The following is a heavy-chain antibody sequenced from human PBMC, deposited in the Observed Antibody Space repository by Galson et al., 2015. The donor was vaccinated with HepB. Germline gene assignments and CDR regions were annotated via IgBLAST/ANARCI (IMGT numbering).Heavy chain of an antibody. J-gene: IGHJ1*01. Sequence: SLRLSCAASGFTFNTYAMSWVRQAPGKGLEWVSAISGTGDNTYYADSVKGRFPISRDNARNPLHLQMNSLRAEDTAVYYCGSGPTRYTGWYPGLPKFFQHWGQGALITVSS. CDR2: ISGTGDNT. CDR3: GSGPTRYTGWYPGLPKFFQH. CDR1: GFTFNTYA. V-gene: IGHV3-23*01. D-gene: IGHD6-19*01.